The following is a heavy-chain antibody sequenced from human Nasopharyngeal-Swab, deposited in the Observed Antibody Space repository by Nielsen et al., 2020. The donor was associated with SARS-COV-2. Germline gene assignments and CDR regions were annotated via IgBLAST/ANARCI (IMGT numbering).Heavy chain of an antibody. J-gene: IGHJ6*02. V-gene: IGHV3-74*01. CDR2: INSDGSST. D-gene: IGHD1-1*01. CDR3: ARESYNWNVYYYGMDV. CDR1: GFTFSSYW. Sequence: GESLKISCAASGFTFSSYWMHWVRQAPGKGLVWVSRINSDGSSTSYADSVKGRFTISRDNAKNTLYLQMNSLRAEDTAVYYCARESYNWNVYYYGMDVWGQGTTVTVSS.